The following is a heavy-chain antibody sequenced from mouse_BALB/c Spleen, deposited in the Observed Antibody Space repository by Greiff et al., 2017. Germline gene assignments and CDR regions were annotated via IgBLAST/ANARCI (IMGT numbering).Heavy chain of an antibody. J-gene: IGHJ4*01. V-gene: IGHV5-6*02. CDR3: ARHASIVGKGAMDY. D-gene: IGHD2-1*01. CDR2: ISSGGSYT. CDR1: GFTFSSYC. Sequence: DVMLVESGGDLVKPGGSLKLSCAASGFTFSSYCMSWVRQTPDKRLEWVATISSGGSYTYYPDSVKGRFTISRDNAKNTLYLQMSSMKSEDTAMYYCARHASIVGKGAMDYWGQGTSVTVSS.